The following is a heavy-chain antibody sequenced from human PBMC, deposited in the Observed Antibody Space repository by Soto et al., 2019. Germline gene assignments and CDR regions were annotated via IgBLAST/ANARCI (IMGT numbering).Heavy chain of an antibody. J-gene: IGHJ6*02. CDR1: GGTFSSYA. V-gene: IGHV1-69*06. CDR3: ASGPPNILVVPAAIGGSRRRYYYGMDV. CDR2: IIPIFGTA. D-gene: IGHD2-2*02. Sequence: QVQLVQSGAEVKKPGSSVKVSCKASGGTFSSYAISWVRQAPGQGLEWMGGIIPIFGTANYAQKFQGRVTITADKSTSTAYMELSSLRSEDTAVYYCASGPPNILVVPAAIGGSRRRYYYGMDVWGQGTTVTVSS.